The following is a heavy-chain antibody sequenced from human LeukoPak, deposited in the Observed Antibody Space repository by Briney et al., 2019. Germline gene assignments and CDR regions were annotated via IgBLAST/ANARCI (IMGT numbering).Heavy chain of an antibody. Sequence: SETLSFTCAVYGVSFSGYYWSWIRQPPGKGLEWIGEINHSESTNYNPSLKSRVTISVDTSKNQFSLKLSSLTAADTAVYYCARLASNYYDSSGYYNLDYWGQGTLVTVSS. J-gene: IGHJ4*02. V-gene: IGHV4-34*01. CDR2: INHSEST. CDR3: ARLASNYYDSSGYYNLDY. CDR1: GVSFSGYY. D-gene: IGHD3-22*01.